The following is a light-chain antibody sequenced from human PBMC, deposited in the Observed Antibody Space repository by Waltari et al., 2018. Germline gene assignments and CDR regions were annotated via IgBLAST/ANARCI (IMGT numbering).Light chain of an antibody. Sequence: QSALTQPPSASGSPGPSVTISCTGTSSDVGGYNYVSWYQQHPGKAPKLSIYEVSKRPSGVPDRFSGSKSGNTASLTVSGLQAEDEADYYCSSYAGSNIVVFGGGTKLTVL. J-gene: IGLJ2*01. V-gene: IGLV2-8*01. CDR1: SSDVGGYNY. CDR2: EVS. CDR3: SSYAGSNIVV.